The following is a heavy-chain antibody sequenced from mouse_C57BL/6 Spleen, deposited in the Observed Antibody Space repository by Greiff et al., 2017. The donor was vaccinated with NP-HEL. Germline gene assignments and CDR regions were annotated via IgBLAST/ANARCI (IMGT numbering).Heavy chain of an antibody. J-gene: IGHJ4*01. D-gene: IGHD2-4*01. V-gene: IGHV1-82*01. CDR2: IYPGDGDT. Sequence: QVQLQQSGPELVKPGASVKISCKASGYAFSSSWMNWVKQRPGKGLEWIGRIYPGDGDTNYNGKFKGKATLTADKYSSTAYMQLSSLTSEDSAVYFCARRVYDYEAYYAMDYWGQGTSVTVSS. CDR3: ARRVYDYEAYYAMDY. CDR1: GYAFSSSW.